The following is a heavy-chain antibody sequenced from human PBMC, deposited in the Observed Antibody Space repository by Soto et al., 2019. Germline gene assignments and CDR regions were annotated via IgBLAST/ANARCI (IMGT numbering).Heavy chain of an antibody. D-gene: IGHD1-26*01. J-gene: IGHJ6*02. Sequence: PGGSLRLGYAASGFHYSGYAITWVRPAPGKGREWVSGISSSGAGTNYAGSVKGRFTISRDNSKNTVYLQMNSLRAEDTAVYYCAKGKLFVGVTIFGMDVWGQGTTVTVSS. V-gene: IGHV3-23*01. CDR1: GFHYSGYA. CDR2: ISSSGAGT. CDR3: AKGKLFVGVTIFGMDV.